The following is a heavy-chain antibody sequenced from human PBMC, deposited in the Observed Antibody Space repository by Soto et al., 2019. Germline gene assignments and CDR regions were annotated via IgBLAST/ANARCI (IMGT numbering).Heavy chain of an antibody. V-gene: IGHV3-74*01. CDR3: ARVWYSSGYYFDY. J-gene: IGHJ4*02. CDR1: GFTFSSYW. D-gene: IGHD6-19*01. Sequence: GGSLRLSCAASGFTFSSYWMHWVRQAPGKGLVWVSRINSDGSSTSYADPVKGRFTISRDNAKNTLYLQMNSLRAEDTTVYYCARVWYSSGYYFDYWGQGTLVTVSS. CDR2: INSDGSST.